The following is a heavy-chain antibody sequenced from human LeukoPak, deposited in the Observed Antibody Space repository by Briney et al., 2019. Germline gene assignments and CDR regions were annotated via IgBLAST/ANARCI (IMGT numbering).Heavy chain of an antibody. CDR3: ARSSSGSYYAEYFQH. Sequence: GGSLRLSCAASGFTVSSNFMSWVRQAPGKGLEWVSVIYSGGSTYYADSVKGRFTISRDNSKNTLYLQMNSLRAEDTAVYYCARSSSGSYYAEYFQHWGQGTLVTVSS. V-gene: IGHV3-53*01. J-gene: IGHJ1*01. D-gene: IGHD1-26*01. CDR2: IYSGGST. CDR1: GFTVSSNF.